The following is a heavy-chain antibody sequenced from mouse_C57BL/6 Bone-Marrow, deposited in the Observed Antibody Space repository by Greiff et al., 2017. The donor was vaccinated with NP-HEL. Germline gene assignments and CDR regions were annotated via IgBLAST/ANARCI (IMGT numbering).Heavy chain of an antibody. Sequence: EVKVEESGGGLVQPGGSMKLSCVASGFTFSNYWMNWVRQSPEKGLEWVAQIRLKSDNYATHYAESVKGRFTISRDDSKSSVYLQMNNLRAEDTGIYYCTESFYDYDAYWGQGTLVTVSA. CDR2: IRLKSDNYAT. V-gene: IGHV6-3*01. D-gene: IGHD2-4*01. J-gene: IGHJ3*01. CDR1: GFTFSNYW. CDR3: TESFYDYDAY.